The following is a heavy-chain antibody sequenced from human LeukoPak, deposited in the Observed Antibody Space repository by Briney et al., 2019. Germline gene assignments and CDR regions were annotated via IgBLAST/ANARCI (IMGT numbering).Heavy chain of an antibody. J-gene: IGHJ4*02. CDR1: GFTFSNYA. Sequence: GGSLRLSCAASGFTFSNYAMSWVRQAPGKGLELVSAISGSGGSTYYADSVKGRFTISRDNSKATLYLQMNSLRAEDTAVYYCAKNAYDSSGYHPDYWGQGTLVTVSS. V-gene: IGHV3-23*01. D-gene: IGHD3-22*01. CDR2: ISGSGGST. CDR3: AKNAYDSSGYHPDY.